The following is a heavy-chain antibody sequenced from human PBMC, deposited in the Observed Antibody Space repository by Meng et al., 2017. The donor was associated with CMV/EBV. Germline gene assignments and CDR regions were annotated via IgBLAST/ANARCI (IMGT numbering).Heavy chain of an antibody. D-gene: IGHD3-3*01. CDR2: INHSGST. CDR3: ARANLYYDFWSGKRLYYYSMDV. Sequence: GSLRLSCAVYGGSFSGYYWSWIRQPPGKGLEWIGEINHSGSTNYNPSLKSRVTISVDTSKNQFSLKLSSVTAADTAVYYCARANLYYDFWSGKRLYYYSMDVWGQGTTVTVSS. CDR1: GGSFSGYY. V-gene: IGHV4-34*01. J-gene: IGHJ6*02.